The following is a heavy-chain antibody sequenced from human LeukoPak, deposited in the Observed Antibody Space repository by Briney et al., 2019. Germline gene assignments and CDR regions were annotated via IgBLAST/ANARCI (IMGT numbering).Heavy chain of an antibody. CDR1: GGSFSGYY. Sequence: SETLSLTCAVYGGSFSGYYWSWIRQPPGKGLEWIGEINHSGSTNYNPSLKSRVTISVDTSKNQFSLKLSSVTAADTAVYYCARQREPTLYYFDYWGQGTLATVSS. J-gene: IGHJ4*02. CDR3: ARQREPTLYYFDY. CDR2: INHSGST. D-gene: IGHD2-8*01. V-gene: IGHV4-34*01.